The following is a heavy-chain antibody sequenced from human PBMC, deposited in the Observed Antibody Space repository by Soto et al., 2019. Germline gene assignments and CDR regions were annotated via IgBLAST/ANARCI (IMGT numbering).Heavy chain of an antibody. V-gene: IGHV5-51*01. CDR3: ARSPRSSPYFDY. CDR1: GYTFSNFW. CDR2: IYPRDHET. J-gene: IGHJ4*02. D-gene: IGHD6-13*01. Sequence: GECLKISRLWSGYTFSNFWIGWVRQLPGKGLEWMGIIYPRDHETRYSPSFHGKDTISADKSINTAYLQWNSLEASDTAFYFCARSPRSSPYFDYWGQGALVTVSS.